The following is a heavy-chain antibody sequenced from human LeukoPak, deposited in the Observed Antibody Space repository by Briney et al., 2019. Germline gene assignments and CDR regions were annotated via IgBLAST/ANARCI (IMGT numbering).Heavy chain of an antibody. CDR1: GFTFSSYS. CDR3: AREGRGQNWGDFDY. CDR2: ISSSSSYI. D-gene: IGHD7-27*01. J-gene: IGHJ4*02. V-gene: IGHV3-21*01. Sequence: GGSLRLSCAASGFTFSSYSMNWVRQAPGKGLEWVSSISSSSSYIYYADLVKGRFTISRDNAKNSLYLQMNSLRAEDTAVYYCAREGRGQNWGDFDYWGQGTLVTVSS.